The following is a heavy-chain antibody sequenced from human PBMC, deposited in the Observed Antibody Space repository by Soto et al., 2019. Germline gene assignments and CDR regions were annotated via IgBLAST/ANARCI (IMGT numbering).Heavy chain of an antibody. D-gene: IGHD2-15*01. J-gene: IGHJ4*02. CDR3: ARDGKVDGSFFDY. Sequence: SETLSLICTVSGGSISSGDYYWSWIRQPPGKGLEWIGYIYYSGSTYYNPSLKSRVTISVDTSQNQFSLKLSSVTGADTAVYYCARDGKVDGSFFDYWGQGTLVTVSS. CDR1: GGSISSGDYY. V-gene: IGHV4-30-4*01. CDR2: IYYSGST.